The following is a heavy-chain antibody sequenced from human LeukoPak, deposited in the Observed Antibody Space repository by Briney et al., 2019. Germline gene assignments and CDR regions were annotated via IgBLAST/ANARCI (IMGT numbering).Heavy chain of an antibody. CDR2: MYWNDDK. Sequence: SGPTLVNPTQTLTLTCTFSGFSFSTRGVAVGWICQPAGKALERLALMYWNDDKHYSPFLKSRLTITKDTSENQVVLTVTNMDPVDTATYYCVHRGAVALRAWFDPWGQGILVTVSS. V-gene: IGHV2-5*01. J-gene: IGHJ5*02. D-gene: IGHD3-10*01. CDR3: VHRGAVALRAWFDP. CDR1: GFSFSTRGVA.